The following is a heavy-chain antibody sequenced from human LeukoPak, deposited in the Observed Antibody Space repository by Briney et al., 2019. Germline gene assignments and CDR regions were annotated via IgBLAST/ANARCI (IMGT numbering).Heavy chain of an antibody. D-gene: IGHD2-2*02. CDR2: INHSGST. CDR3: ARVHTPPSDY. CDR1: GGSFSGYY. Sequence: SETLSLTCAVYGGSFSGYYWSWIRQPPGQGLEWIGEINHSGSTNYNPSLKSRVTISVDTSKNQFSLKLSSVTAADTAVYYCARVHTPPSDYWGQGTLVTVSS. J-gene: IGHJ4*02. V-gene: IGHV4-34*01.